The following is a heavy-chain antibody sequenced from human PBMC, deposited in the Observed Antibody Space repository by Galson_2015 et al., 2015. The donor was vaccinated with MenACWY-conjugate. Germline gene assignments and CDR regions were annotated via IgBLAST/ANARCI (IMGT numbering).Heavy chain of an antibody. CDR2: ITGNGDSI. D-gene: IGHD6-19*01. CDR3: AKWDSSGRTGYNYYGMDV. CDR1: GFTFSSYA. Sequence: LILSCAASGFTFSSYAMSWVRQPPGKGLEWVSVITGNGDSIYYADSVKGRFTISRDNSKSTLDLQMNSLRAEDTAVYFCAKWDSSGRTGYNYYGMDVWGQGTTVTVSS. V-gene: IGHV3-23*01. J-gene: IGHJ6*02.